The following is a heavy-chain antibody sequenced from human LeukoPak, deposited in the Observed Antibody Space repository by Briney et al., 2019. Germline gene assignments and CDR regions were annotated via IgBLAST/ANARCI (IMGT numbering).Heavy chain of an antibody. CDR2: INHSGST. V-gene: IGHV4-34*01. J-gene: IGHJ4*02. Sequence: PSQTLSLTCTVSGGSISSYYWSWIRQPPGKGLEWIGEINHSGSTNYNPSLKSRVTISVDTSKNQFSLKLSSVTAADTAVYYCARRAYCGGDCYSGSFDYWGQGTLVTVSS. CDR3: ARRAYCGGDCYSGSFDY. CDR1: GGSISSYY. D-gene: IGHD2-21*01.